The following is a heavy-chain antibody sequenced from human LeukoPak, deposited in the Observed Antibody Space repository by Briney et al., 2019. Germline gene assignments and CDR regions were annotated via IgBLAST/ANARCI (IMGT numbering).Heavy chain of an antibody. Sequence: ASVKVSCKASGGTFSSYSISWVRQAPGQGPEWLGRITPNLAITDYAQKFRGRVTLTADKSTSTVYMELGSLTSEDTAAYYCARDSALRCSSTSCYFDYWGQGTLVTVSS. J-gene: IGHJ4*02. D-gene: IGHD2-2*01. V-gene: IGHV1-69*04. CDR2: ITPNLAIT. CDR3: ARDSALRCSSTSCYFDY. CDR1: GGTFSSYS.